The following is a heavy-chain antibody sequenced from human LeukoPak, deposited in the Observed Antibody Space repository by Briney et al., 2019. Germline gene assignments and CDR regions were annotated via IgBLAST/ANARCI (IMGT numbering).Heavy chain of an antibody. Sequence: ASVKVSCKASGYTFTSYYMHWVRQAPGQGLEWMGIINPSGGSTSYAQKFQGRVTMTRDMSTSTVYMELSSLRSEDTAVYYCARVGGSNYYFDYWGQGTQVTVSS. V-gene: IGHV1-46*01. D-gene: IGHD1-26*01. CDR3: ARVGGSNYYFDY. CDR1: GYTFTSYY. CDR2: INPSGGST. J-gene: IGHJ4*02.